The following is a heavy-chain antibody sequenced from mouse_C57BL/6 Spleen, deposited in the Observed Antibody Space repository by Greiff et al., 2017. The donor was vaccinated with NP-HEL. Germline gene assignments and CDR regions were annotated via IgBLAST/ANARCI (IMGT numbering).Heavy chain of an antibody. V-gene: IGHV1-54*01. J-gene: IGHJ3*01. CDR1: GYAFTNYL. Sequence: VKLQESGAELVRPGTSVKVSCKASGYAFTNYLIEWVKQRPGQGLEWIGVINPGSGGTNYNEKFKGKATLTADKSSSTAYMQLSSLTSEDSAVYFCAREEGGPLAYWGQGTLVTVSA. CDR3: AREEGGPLAY. CDR2: INPGSGGT.